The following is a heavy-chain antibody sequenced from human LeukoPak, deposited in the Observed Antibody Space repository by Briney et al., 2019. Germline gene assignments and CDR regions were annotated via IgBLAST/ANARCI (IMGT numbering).Heavy chain of an antibody. Sequence: GGSLRLSCAASGFTFNSYWMWWVRQASGKGLEWVANINPYGSDTYYADSVKGRFTISRDNAENSLYLQMNSLRAEDTAVYYCTRVRVVVPSAFDYCDFWGQGTPVTVSS. CDR2: INPYGSDT. J-gene: IGHJ4*02. V-gene: IGHV3-7*01. D-gene: IGHD2-2*01. CDR1: GFTFNSYW. CDR3: TRVRVVVPSAFDYCDF.